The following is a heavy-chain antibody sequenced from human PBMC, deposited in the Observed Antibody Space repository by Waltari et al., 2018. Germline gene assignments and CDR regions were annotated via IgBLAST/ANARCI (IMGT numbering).Heavy chain of an antibody. V-gene: IGHV1-2*02. Sequence: QEQLVQSGSEVKKPGASVRVSCQASGSTFTDYPLHWFRLTPGQGFEWMGWFNPKNGDSNSAEKFLGRVTMTRDTSINTVYLDLSGLRSDDTAVFFCARDPGPIVGAPDLWGQGTLVTVSS. CDR1: GSTFTDYP. D-gene: IGHD1-26*01. CDR2: FNPKNGDS. CDR3: ARDPGPIVGAPDL. J-gene: IGHJ5*02.